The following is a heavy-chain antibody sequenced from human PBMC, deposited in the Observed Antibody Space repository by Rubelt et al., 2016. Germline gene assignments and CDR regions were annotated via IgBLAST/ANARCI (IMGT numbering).Heavy chain of an antibody. D-gene: IGHD3-10*01. J-gene: IGHJ3*02. V-gene: IGHV3-48*01. Sequence: GKGLEWISYIRSSSTTIYYADSVKGRFTLSRDNAKNSLYLQMNSLRGEDTAVYYCSRRGMGATSAFDIWGQGTMVTVSS. CDR2: IRSSSTTI. CDR3: SRRGMGATSAFDI.